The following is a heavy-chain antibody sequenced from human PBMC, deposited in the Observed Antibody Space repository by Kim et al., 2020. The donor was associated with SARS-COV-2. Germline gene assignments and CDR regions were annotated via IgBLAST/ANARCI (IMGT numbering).Heavy chain of an antibody. Sequence: GDSVSYADSVKGRFTISRDNAKNSLYLQMNIMRADDTAVYYCARIYDGGDYWGQGTLVTVSS. CDR3: ARIYDGGDY. CDR2: GDSV. V-gene: IGHV3-11*01. J-gene: IGHJ4*02. D-gene: IGHD5-12*01.